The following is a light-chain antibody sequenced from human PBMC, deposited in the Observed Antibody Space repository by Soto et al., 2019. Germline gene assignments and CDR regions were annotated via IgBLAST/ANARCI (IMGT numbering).Light chain of an antibody. J-gene: IGKJ4*01. CDR1: QSVSSSY. CDR3: QRYNKWPLT. CDR2: GAS. Sequence: EIVMTQSPATLSVSPGERATLSCRASQSVSSSYLAWYQQKPGQAPRLLIYGASTRATGVPARFSGSGSGTEFTLTINSLQSEDFAVYYCQRYNKWPLTFGGGTKV. V-gene: IGKV3-15*01.